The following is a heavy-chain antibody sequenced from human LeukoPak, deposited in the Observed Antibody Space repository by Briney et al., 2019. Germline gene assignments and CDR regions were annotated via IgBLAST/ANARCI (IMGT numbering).Heavy chain of an antibody. CDR3: AMPTYHYDILTGYGMDV. CDR1: GYTFTSYD. V-gene: IGHV1-8*01. D-gene: IGHD3-9*01. CDR2: MNPNSGNT. J-gene: IGHJ6*02. Sequence: ASVKVSCKASGYTFTSYDINWVRQATGQGLEWMGWMNPNSGNTGYAQKFQGRVTMTRNTPISTAYMELSSLRSEDTAVYYSAMPTYHYDILTGYGMDVWGQGTTVTVSS.